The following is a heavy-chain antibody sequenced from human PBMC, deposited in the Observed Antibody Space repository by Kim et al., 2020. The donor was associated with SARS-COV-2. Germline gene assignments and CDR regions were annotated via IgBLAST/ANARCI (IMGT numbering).Heavy chain of an antibody. CDR3: AGLGFGGLSKGS. CDR2: INPKNGGT. CDR1: GYTFTAYF. V-gene: IGHV1-2*06. D-gene: IGHD3-10*01. Sequence: ASVKVSCKASGYTFTAYFIHWVRQAPGQGLEWMGRINPKNGGTDYSRKFQGRVTMTRDTSISTAYMVLSRLTSDDTAIFYCAGLGFGGLSKGSWGPGTLVTVSS. J-gene: IGHJ5*02.